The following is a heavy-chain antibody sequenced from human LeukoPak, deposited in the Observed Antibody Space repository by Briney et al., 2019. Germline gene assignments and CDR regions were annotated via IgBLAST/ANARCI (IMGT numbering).Heavy chain of an antibody. Sequence: ASVKVSCKVSGYTLTELSMHWVRQAPGKGLEWMGGFDPEDGETIYAQKFQGRVTMTEDTSTDTAYMELSSLRSEDTAVYYCVRGPSIAVAGAGYCIYWGQGTLVTVSS. V-gene: IGHV1-24*01. J-gene: IGHJ4*02. D-gene: IGHD6-19*01. CDR2: FDPEDGET. CDR1: GYTLTELS. CDR3: VRGPSIAVAGAGYCIY.